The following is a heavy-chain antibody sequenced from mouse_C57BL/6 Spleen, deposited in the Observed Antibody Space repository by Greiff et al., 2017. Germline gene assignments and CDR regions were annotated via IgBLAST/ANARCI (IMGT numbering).Heavy chain of an antibody. CDR2: IYPRSGNT. CDR3: ARKGYDYGDAMDY. V-gene: IGHV1-81*01. J-gene: IGHJ4*01. D-gene: IGHD2-4*01. Sequence: QVQLQQSGAELARPGASVKLSCKASGYTFTSYGISWVKQRTGQGLEWIGEIYPRSGNTYHNEKFKGKATLTADKSSSTAYMELRSLTSEDSAVYFCARKGYDYGDAMDYWGQGTSVTVSS. CDR1: GYTFTSYG.